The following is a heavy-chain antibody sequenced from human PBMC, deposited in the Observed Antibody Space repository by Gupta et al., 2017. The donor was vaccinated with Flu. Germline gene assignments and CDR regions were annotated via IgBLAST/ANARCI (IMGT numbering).Heavy chain of an antibody. CDR3: ARYYGMDV. V-gene: IGHV4-34*01. J-gene: IGHJ6*02. Sequence: YYWSWIRQPPGKGLEWIGEINHSGSTNYNPSLKSRVTISVDTSKNQFSLKLSSVTAADTAVYYCARYYGMDVWGQGTTVTVSS. CDR2: INHSGST. CDR1: YY.